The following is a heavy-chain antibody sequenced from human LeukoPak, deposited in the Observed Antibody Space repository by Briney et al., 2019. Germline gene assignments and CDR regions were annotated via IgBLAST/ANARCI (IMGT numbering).Heavy chain of an antibody. J-gene: IGHJ4*02. Sequence: PGGSLRLSCAASGFTFSSYSMNWVRQAPGKGLEWVSSISSSSSYIYYADSVKGRFTISRENAKNSLYLQMNSLRAGDTAVYYCARVYYYDSSGYQYYFDYWGQGTLVTVSS. CDR3: ARVYYYDSSGYQYYFDY. V-gene: IGHV3-21*01. CDR2: ISSSSSYI. D-gene: IGHD3-22*01. CDR1: GFTFSSYS.